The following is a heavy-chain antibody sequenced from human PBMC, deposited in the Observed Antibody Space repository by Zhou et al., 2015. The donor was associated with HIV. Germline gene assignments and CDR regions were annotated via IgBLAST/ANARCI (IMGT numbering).Heavy chain of an antibody. V-gene: IGHV1-69*13. CDR1: GYAFTYYA. Sequence: QVLLVQSGAEVKKPGASVKVSCKTSGYAFTYYAISWVRQAPGQGLEWMGGIIPIFGTANYAQKFQGRVTITADESTSTAYMELSSLRSEDTAVYYCARGGSGSYYDSIDYWGQGTLVTVSS. J-gene: IGHJ4*02. CDR2: IIPIFGTA. D-gene: IGHD1-26*01. CDR3: ARGGSGSYYDSIDY.